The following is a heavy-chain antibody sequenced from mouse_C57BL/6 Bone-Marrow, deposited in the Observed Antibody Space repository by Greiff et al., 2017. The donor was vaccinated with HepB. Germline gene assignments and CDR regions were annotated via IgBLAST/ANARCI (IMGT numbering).Heavy chain of an antibody. CDR1: GYTFTSYW. D-gene: IGHD3-3*01. V-gene: IGHV1-69*01. CDR2: IDPSDSYT. Sequence: QVQLQQPGAELVMPGASVKLSCKASGYTFTSYWMHWVKQRPGQGLEWIGEIDPSDSYTNYNQKFKGKSTLTVDKSSSTAYMQLSSLTSEDSAVYYCARERGGLYYFDYWGQGTTLTVSS. CDR3: ARERGGLYYFDY. J-gene: IGHJ2*01.